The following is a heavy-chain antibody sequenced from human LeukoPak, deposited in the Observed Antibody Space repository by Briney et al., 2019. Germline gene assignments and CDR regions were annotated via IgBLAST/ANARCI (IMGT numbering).Heavy chain of an antibody. CDR3: AKAGYGGSSTTTYGDY. D-gene: IGHD2-15*01. CDR1: GFTFSSFG. J-gene: IGHJ4*02. CDR2: ISYDGRSK. V-gene: IGHV3-30*18. Sequence: GGSLRLSCAASGFTFSSFGMHWVRQAPGKGLERVSIISYDGRSKYYADSVKGRFTISRDNSRNTLYLQMNSLRPEDTAVYYCAKAGYGGSSTTTYGDYWGQGTLVTVSS.